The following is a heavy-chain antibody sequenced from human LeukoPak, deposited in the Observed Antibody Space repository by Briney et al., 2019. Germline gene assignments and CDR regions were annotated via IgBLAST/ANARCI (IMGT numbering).Heavy chain of an antibody. CDR1: GFTFSTYS. Sequence: GGSLRLSCAASGFTFSTYSMNWVRQAPGKGLEWVSYISSSSRTIYYADSVKGRFTISRDNAKNSLYLQMNSLRDEDTAVYYCARDLPPGSGGWHLGYWGQGTLVTVSS. J-gene: IGHJ4*02. V-gene: IGHV3-48*02. CDR2: ISSSSRTI. D-gene: IGHD6-19*01. CDR3: ARDLPPGSGGWHLGY.